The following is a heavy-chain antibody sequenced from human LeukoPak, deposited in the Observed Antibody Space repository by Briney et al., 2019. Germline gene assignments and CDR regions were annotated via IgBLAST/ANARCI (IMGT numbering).Heavy chain of an antibody. CDR2: INSDMSTT. Sequence: GGSLRLSCAASGFTFSSYWMHWVRQAPGKGLVWVSRINSDMSTTTYADSVKGRFTISRDNAKNTLYLQMNSLRAEDTAVYYCARASHYVWGSYRRDYWGQGTLVTVSS. V-gene: IGHV3-74*01. CDR1: GFTFSSYW. D-gene: IGHD3-16*02. CDR3: ARASHYVWGSYRRDY. J-gene: IGHJ4*02.